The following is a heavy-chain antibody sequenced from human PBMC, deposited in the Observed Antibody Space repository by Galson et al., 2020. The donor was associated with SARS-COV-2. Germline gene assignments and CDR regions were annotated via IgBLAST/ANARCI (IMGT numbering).Heavy chain of an antibody. V-gene: IGHV3-74*01. CDR3: ARGDMGNDYFDY. CDR1: GFTFSSYW. CDR2: IYSEGSST. D-gene: IGHD7-27*01. J-gene: IGHJ4*02. Sequence: GGSLRLSCAASGFTFSSYWMPWVRQAPGKGLVWVSRIYSEGSSTSNPDSVKGRFTISGDNAKNTLYLQMNSLRAEDTAVYYCARGDMGNDYFDYWGQGTLVTVSS.